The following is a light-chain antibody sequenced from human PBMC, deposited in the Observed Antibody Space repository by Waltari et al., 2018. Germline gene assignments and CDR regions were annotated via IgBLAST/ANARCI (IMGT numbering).Light chain of an antibody. CDR2: SAS. Sequence: DIRLTQSPSSLSVSVGDRLTITCRARQSIRSHLNWYQQQPGRAPKLLMFSASTLTSGVPSRFSGSGSGTDFTLTISSVQPEDFATYFCQQSYSLPYTFGQGTKLEIK. CDR1: QSIRSH. V-gene: IGKV1-39*01. CDR3: QQSYSLPYT. J-gene: IGKJ2*01.